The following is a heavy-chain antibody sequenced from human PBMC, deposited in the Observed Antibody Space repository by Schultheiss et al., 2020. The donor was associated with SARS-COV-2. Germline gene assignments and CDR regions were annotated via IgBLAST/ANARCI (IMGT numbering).Heavy chain of an antibody. J-gene: IGHJ5*02. CDR1: GGSFSGHH. Sequence: SETLSLTCAVYGGSFSGHHWSWIRQPPGKGLEWIGEINHSESTNYNPSLKSRVTISVDTSKNHFSLKLRSVTAADTAVYYCARGDYSDSSGYYYSPAFWFDPWGQGTLVTVSS. D-gene: IGHD3-22*01. V-gene: IGHV4-34*01. CDR2: INHSEST. CDR3: ARGDYSDSSGYYYSPAFWFDP.